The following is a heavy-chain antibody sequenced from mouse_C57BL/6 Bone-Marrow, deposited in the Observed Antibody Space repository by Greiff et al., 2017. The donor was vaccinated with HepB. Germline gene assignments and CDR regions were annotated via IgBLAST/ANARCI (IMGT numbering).Heavy chain of an antibody. CDR1: GYTFTSYG. J-gene: IGHJ1*03. Sequence: VNLVESGAELARPGASVKLSCKASGYTFTSYGISWVKQRTGQGLEWIGEIYPRSGNTYYNEKFKGKATLTADKSSSTAYMELRSLTSEDSAVYFCARRITTVVRYFDVWGTGTTVTVSS. CDR2: IYPRSGNT. CDR3: ARRITTVVRYFDV. D-gene: IGHD1-1*01. V-gene: IGHV1-81*01.